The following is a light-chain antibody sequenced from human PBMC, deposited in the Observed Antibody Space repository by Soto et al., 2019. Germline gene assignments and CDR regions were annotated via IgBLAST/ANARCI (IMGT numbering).Light chain of an antibody. Sequence: QSALTQPASVSGSPGQSITISCTGTSSDVGGYSYVSWYQQHPGKTPKLMIYEVSKRPSGVPDRFSGSKSGNTASLTVSGLQAEDEADYYCSSYAGSNNFVFGGGTKVTVL. CDR2: EVS. CDR1: SSDVGGYSY. V-gene: IGLV2-8*01. J-gene: IGLJ2*01. CDR3: SSYAGSNNFV.